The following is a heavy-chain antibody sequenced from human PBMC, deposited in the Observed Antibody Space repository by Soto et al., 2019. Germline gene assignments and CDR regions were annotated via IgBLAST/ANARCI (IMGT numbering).Heavy chain of an antibody. J-gene: IGHJ4*02. V-gene: IGHV3-30*18. CDR3: AKPIDSPPGNRRGRGALLDY. Sequence: QVQLVESGGGVVQPGRSLRLSCAASGFTFSAYGMHWVRQAPGKGPEWLAVISFDGVKEYYADPVEGRFSISRDNSKNTLNLQMNSMRAEDTAVYYCAKPIDSPPGNRRGRGALLDYWGQGTLVTVSS. CDR2: ISFDGVKE. D-gene: IGHD1-26*01. CDR1: GFTFSAYG.